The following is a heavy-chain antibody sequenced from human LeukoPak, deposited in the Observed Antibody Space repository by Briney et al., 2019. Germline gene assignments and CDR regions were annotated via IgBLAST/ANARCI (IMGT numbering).Heavy chain of an antibody. CDR1: GYTFTSYY. Sequence: ASVKVSCKTSGYTFTSYYMLWVRQAPGHGLEWIGIINPSGGSTSYAQKFQGRVTMTRDMSTRTVYMELSSLRSEDTAVYYCARKTDFWSGYYDYWGQGTLVTVSS. V-gene: IGHV1-46*01. CDR3: ARKTDFWSGYYDY. CDR2: INPSGGST. D-gene: IGHD3-3*01. J-gene: IGHJ4*02.